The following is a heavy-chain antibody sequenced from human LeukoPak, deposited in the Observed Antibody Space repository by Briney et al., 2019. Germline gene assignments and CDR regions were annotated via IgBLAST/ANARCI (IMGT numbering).Heavy chain of an antibody. J-gene: IGHJ4*02. CDR3: AKGDGVVPAAILDY. CDR2: ISYDGSNK. Sequence: GGSLRLSCAASGFTFSTYEMIWGRQAPGKGLEWVAVISYDGSNKYYADSVKGRFTISRDNSKNTLYLQMNSLRAEDTAVYYCAKGDGVVPAAILDYWGQGTLVTVSS. CDR1: GFTFSTYE. V-gene: IGHV3-30*18. D-gene: IGHD2-2*01.